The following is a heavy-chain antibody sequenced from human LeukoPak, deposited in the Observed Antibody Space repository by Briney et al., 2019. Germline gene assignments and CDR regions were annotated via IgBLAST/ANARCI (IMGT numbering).Heavy chain of an antibody. J-gene: IGHJ4*02. CDR3: ARGTWIQLSSLGY. D-gene: IGHD5-18*01. CDR2: INPNSGGT. CDR1: VYTLTELS. Sequence: ASVKVSCKVSVYTLTELSMHWVRQAPGQGLEWMGWINPNSGGTNYAQKFQGRVPMTRDTSISTAYMEPSRLRSDDTAVYYCARGTWIQLSSLGYWGQGTLVTVSS. V-gene: IGHV1-2*02.